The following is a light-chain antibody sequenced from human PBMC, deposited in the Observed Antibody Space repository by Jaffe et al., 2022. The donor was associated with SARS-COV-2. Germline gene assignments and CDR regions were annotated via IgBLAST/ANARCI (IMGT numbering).Light chain of an antibody. V-gene: IGKV1-39*01. Sequence: DIEMTQSPSSLSASVGDRVTITCRASQNINTYLNWYQQKPGKAPKLLIYDASSLQSGVPLRFSGTGSGTDFTLTIRSLQPEDFATYYCQQTYNTPITFGPGTRLDIK. CDR1: QNINTY. CDR3: QQTYNTPIT. CDR2: DAS. J-gene: IGKJ5*01.